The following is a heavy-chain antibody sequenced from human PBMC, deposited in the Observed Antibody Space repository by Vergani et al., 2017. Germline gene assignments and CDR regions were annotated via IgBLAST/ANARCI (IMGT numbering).Heavy chain of an antibody. CDR3: ARVRGITMFGVVTRIFDY. CDR2: IYYSGST. J-gene: IGHJ4*02. CDR1: GGSISSGGYY. D-gene: IGHD3-3*01. Sequence: QVQLQESGPGLVKPSQTLSLTCTVSGGSISSGGYYWSWIRQPPGKGLEWIGYIYYSGSTYYNPSLKSRVTISVDTSKNQFSLKLSSVTAADTAVYYCARVRGITMFGVVTRIFDYWGQGTLVTVSS. V-gene: IGHV4-31*03.